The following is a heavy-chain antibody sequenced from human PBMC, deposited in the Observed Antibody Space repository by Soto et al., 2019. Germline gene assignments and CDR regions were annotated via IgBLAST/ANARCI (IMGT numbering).Heavy chain of an antibody. J-gene: IGHJ4*02. Sequence: GGSLRLSCAASGFTFSSCAMSLVRQAPGKGLEWVSIITGNGGGTYYADSVKGRFTISRDNSKSTLYLQMSRLRAEDTAVYYCAKDYDFWSASVNPYFDSWGQGTLVTVSS. CDR2: ITGNGGGT. CDR1: GFTFSSCA. V-gene: IGHV3-23*01. D-gene: IGHD3-3*01. CDR3: AKDYDFWSASVNPYFDS.